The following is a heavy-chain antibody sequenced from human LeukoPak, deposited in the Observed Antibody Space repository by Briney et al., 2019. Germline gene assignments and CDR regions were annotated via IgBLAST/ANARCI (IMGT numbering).Heavy chain of an antibody. CDR1: GFTFDDYA. CDR3: AKGDDSSGGDY. J-gene: IGHJ4*02. V-gene: IGHV3-9*01. Sequence: PGGSLRLSCAASGFTFDDYAMHWVRQAPGKGLEWVSGISWNSGSIGYADSVKGRFTISRDNAKNSLYLQMNSLRAEDTALYYCAKGDDSSGGDYWGQGTLVTVSS. D-gene: IGHD3-22*01. CDR2: ISWNSGSI.